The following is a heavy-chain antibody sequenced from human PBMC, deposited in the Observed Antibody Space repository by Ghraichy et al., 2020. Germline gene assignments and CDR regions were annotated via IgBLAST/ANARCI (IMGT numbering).Heavy chain of an antibody. CDR1: GFTFSSYG. D-gene: IGHD3-22*01. V-gene: IGHV3-30*18. Sequence: GGSLRLSCAASGFTFSSYGMHWVRQAPGKGLEWVAVISYDGSNKYYADSVKGRFTISRDNSKNTLYLQMNSLRAEDTAVYYCAKDPDSSGYYARVHYFDYWGQGTLVTVSS. CDR2: ISYDGSNK. CDR3: AKDPDSSGYYARVHYFDY. J-gene: IGHJ4*02.